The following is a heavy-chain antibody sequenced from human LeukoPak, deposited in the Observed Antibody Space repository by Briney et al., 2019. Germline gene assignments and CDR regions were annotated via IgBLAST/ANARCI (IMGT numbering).Heavy chain of an antibody. D-gene: IGHD4-17*01. CDR1: GFTLSYNG. CDR3: ARFIDGDYVYSDWFDP. J-gene: IGHJ5*02. V-gene: IGHV3-48*04. CDR2: ISRSSSTI. Sequence: PGGSLRLSCAASGFTLSYNGMNWVRQAPGKGLEWVSFISRSSSTIYYADSVKGRFTISRDNAKNSLYLQMNSLRAEDTAVYYCARFIDGDYVYSDWFDPWGRGTLVTVSS.